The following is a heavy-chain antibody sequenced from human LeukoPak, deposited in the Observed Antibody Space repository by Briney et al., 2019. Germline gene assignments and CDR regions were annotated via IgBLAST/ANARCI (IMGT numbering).Heavy chain of an antibody. D-gene: IGHD3-9*01. J-gene: IGHJ4*02. CDR2: IKSKTDGGTT. CDR1: GFTFSNAW. CDR3: TTGVSSVLRYFDWLFTREQSEDY. Sequence: KPGGSLRLSCAASGFTFSNAWMSWVRQAPGKGLEWVGRIKSKTDGGTTDYAAPVKGRFTISRDDSKNTLYLQVNSLKTEDTTVYYCTTGVSSVLRYFDWLFTREQSEDYWGQGTLVTVSS. V-gene: IGHV3-15*01.